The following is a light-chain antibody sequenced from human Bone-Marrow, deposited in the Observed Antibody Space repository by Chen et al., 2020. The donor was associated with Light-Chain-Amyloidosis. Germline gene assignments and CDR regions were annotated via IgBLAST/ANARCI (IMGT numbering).Light chain of an antibody. CDR1: SSNIGASYD. J-gene: IGLJ2*01. CDR3: QSYDSPHVV. Sequence: QSVLTQPRAVSGAPGQRVTISGTGSSSNIGASYDVHWYQQLPGPAPKLLTYGNSNRPSGVPDRFSGSKSGTSASLAITGLHAEDDADYYCQSYDSPHVVFGGGTKLTVL. CDR2: GNS. V-gene: IGLV1-40*01.